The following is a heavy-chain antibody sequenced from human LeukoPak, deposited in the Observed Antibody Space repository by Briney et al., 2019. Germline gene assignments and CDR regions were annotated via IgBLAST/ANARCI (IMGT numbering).Heavy chain of an antibody. D-gene: IGHD3-22*01. Sequence: PGGSLRLSCAASGVTFSSYAMSWVRQAPGKGLEWVSAISGSGGSTYYADSVKGRFTISRDNSKNTLYLQMNSLGAEDTAVYYCAKSPRYYYDSSGYYDYWGQGTLVTVSS. J-gene: IGHJ4*02. V-gene: IGHV3-23*01. CDR1: GVTFSSYA. CDR2: ISGSGGST. CDR3: AKSPRYYYDSSGYYDY.